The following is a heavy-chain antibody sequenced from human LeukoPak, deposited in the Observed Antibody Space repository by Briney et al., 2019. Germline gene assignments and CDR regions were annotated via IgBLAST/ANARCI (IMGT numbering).Heavy chain of an antibody. CDR3: ATGGRWELPRPYAFEI. Sequence: ASVKVSCKASGYTFTNYGISWVRQAPGQGLEWMGWISAYNGHTNYAQKLQGRVTVSTDTSTSTAYMELRSLRSDDTAVYYCATGGRWELPRPYAFEIWGQGTMVTVSS. CDR1: GYTFTNYG. J-gene: IGHJ3*02. V-gene: IGHV1-18*01. D-gene: IGHD1-26*01. CDR2: ISAYNGHT.